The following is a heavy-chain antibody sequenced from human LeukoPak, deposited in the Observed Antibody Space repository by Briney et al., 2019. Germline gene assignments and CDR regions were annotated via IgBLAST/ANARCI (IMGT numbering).Heavy chain of an antibody. CDR1: GFTFSSYW. CDR2: IKQDGSEK. D-gene: IGHD4-17*01. V-gene: IGHV3-7*01. J-gene: IGHJ6*03. CDR3: ARDQYYGDYDYYYYYMDV. Sequence: RAGGSLRLSCAASGFTFSSYWMSWVRQAPGKGLEWVANIKQDGSEKYYVDSVKGRFTISRDNAKNSLYLQMNSLRAEDTAVYYCARDQYYGDYDYYYYYMDVWGKGTTVTVSS.